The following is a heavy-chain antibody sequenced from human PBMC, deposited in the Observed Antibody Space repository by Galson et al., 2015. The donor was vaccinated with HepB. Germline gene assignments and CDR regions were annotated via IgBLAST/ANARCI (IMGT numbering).Heavy chain of an antibody. CDR3: AKDNPCSASGWRSNLFDY. V-gene: IGHV3-23*01. Sequence: SLRLSCAASGFTFISYAMSWVRQAPGKGLEWVSAISGSGGSTYYADSVKGRFTISRDNSKNTLYLQMNSLRAEDTAVYYCAKDNPCSASGWRSNLFDYWGQGTLVTVSS. D-gene: IGHD3-22*01. CDR2: ISGSGGST. J-gene: IGHJ4*02. CDR1: GFTFISYA.